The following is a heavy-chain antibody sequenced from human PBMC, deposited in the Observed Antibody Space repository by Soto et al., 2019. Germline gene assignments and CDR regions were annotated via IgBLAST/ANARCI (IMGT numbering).Heavy chain of an antibody. CDR1: GFICGSYD. CDR2: ILVSDSK. Sequence: PGGSLRLSCAASGFICGSYDMSWVRQAPGKGLEWVSTILVSDSKHYDTDARGRFTISRDRTKNTPYLQLKNRPAGETAAHYCGKATATGGGAFDICGQGTMVTVSS. D-gene: IGHD2-8*02. V-gene: IGHV3-23*01. CDR3: GKATATGGGAFDI. J-gene: IGHJ3*02.